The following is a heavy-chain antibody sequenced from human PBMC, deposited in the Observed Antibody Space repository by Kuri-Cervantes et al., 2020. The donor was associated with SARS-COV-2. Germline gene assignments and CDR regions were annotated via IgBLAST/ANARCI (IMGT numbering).Heavy chain of an antibody. V-gene: IGHV3-23*01. D-gene: IGHD3-10*01. J-gene: IGHJ6*03. Sequence: GGSLRPSCAASGFTFSSYAMSWVRQAPGKGLEWVSAISGSGGSTYYADSVKGRFTISRDNSKNTLYLQMNSLRAEDTAVYYCAKDFLTENYGSGSYYMGYYMDVWGKGTTVTVSS. CDR3: AKDFLTENYGSGSYYMGYYMDV. CDR1: GFTFSSYA. CDR2: ISGSGGST.